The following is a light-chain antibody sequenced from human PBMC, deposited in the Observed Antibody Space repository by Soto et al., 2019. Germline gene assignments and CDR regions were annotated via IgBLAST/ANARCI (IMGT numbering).Light chain of an antibody. CDR1: QSINTIY. CDR2: GAS. V-gene: IGKV3-20*01. J-gene: IGKJ1*01. Sequence: EIVLTQSPGTLSLSPGERATLSCRASQSINTIYLAWYQQKPGQAPKLLIHGASNRATDIPDRFSGSGSGTDFTLTISSLEPEDFAVYYCQQYGSSRWTFGQGTKVEIK. CDR3: QQYGSSRWT.